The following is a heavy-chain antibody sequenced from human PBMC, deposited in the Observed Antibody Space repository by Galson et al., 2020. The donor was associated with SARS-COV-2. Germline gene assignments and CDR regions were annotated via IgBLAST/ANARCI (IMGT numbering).Heavy chain of an antibody. V-gene: IGHV3-21*01. D-gene: IGHD2-2*01. Sequence: TGGSLRLSCAASGFTFSSYSMNWVRQAPGKGLEWVSSISSSSSYIYYADSVKGRFTISRDNAKNSLYLQMNSLRAEDTAVYYCARALQLLGDYYYYGMDVWGQGTTVTVSS. CDR2: ISSSSSYI. J-gene: IGHJ6*02. CDR1: GFTFSSYS. CDR3: ARALQLLGDYYYYGMDV.